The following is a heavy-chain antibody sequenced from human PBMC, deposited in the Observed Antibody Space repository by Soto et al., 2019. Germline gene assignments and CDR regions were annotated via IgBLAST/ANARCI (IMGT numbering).Heavy chain of an antibody. V-gene: IGHV3-21*01. D-gene: IGHD6-13*01. Sequence: RLSCAASGFTFSSYSMNWVRQAPGKGLEWVSSISSSSSYIYYADSVKGRFTISRDNAKNSLYLQMNSLRAEDTAVYYCARRIAAVTKRGGMDVWGQGTTVTVSS. CDR2: ISSSSSYI. J-gene: IGHJ6*02. CDR3: ARRIAAVTKRGGMDV. CDR1: GFTFSSYS.